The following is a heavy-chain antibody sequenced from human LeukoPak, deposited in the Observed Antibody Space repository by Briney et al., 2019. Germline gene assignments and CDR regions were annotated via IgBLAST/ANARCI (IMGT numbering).Heavy chain of an antibody. D-gene: IGHD2-21*01. J-gene: IGHJ6*03. CDR3: AKDLFGYMDV. Sequence: GGSLRLSCAASGFTVRSNYMSWVRQAPGKGLEWVSVIYSGGSTYYADSVKGRFTISRDNSKNTLYLQMNSLRAEDTAVYYCAKDLFGYMDVWGKGTTVTVSS. V-gene: IGHV3-53*01. CDR2: IYSGGST. CDR1: GFTVRSNY.